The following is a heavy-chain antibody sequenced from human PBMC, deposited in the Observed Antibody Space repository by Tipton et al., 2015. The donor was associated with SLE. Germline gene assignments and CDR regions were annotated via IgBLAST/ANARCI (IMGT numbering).Heavy chain of an antibody. J-gene: IGHJ4*02. D-gene: IGHD3/OR15-3a*01. CDR3: ARGQHQFGRFDN. Sequence: TLSLTCTVSGGSITSHFWSWIRQPPGKGLEWIGYIYYTGSTTYNPSLKSRVTMSVDTSKNQFSLKLASVTAADTAVYYCARGQHQFGRFDNWGQGTLVTVSS. V-gene: IGHV4-59*11. CDR2: IYYTGST. CDR1: GGSITSHF.